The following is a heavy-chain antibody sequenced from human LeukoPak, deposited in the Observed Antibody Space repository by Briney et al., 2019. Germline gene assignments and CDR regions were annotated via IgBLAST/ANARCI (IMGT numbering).Heavy chain of an antibody. CDR3: ARDGRGELPSLASDY. D-gene: IGHD1-26*01. CDR2: ISYDGSNK. V-gene: IGHV3-30*04. Sequence: GRSLRVSCAASGFTFSSYAMHWVRQAPGKGLEWVAVISYDGSNKYYADSVKGRFTISRDNSKNTLYLQMNSLRAEDTAVYYCARDGRGELPSLASDYWGQGTLVTVSS. CDR1: GFTFSSYA. J-gene: IGHJ4*02.